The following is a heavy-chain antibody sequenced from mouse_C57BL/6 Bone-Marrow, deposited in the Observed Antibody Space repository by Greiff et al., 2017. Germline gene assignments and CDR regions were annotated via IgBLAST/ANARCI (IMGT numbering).Heavy chain of an antibody. D-gene: IGHD2-1*01. J-gene: IGHJ3*01. CDR3: AGYYGSRAWFAY. Sequence: VQLQQPGAELVKPGASVKMSCKASGYTFTSYWITWVKQRPGQGLEWIGDIYPGSGSTNYNEKFKSKATLTVYTSSSTAYMQLSSLTSEDSAVDYCAGYYGSRAWFAYWGWGTVITVTA. V-gene: IGHV1-55*01. CDR1: GYTFTSYW. CDR2: IYPGSGST.